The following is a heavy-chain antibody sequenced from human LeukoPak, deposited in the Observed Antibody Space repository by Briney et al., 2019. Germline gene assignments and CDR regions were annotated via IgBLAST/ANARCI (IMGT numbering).Heavy chain of an antibody. D-gene: IGHD4-23*01. Sequence: KPSETLSLTCTVSGYSISSGYYWGWIRQPPGKGLEWIGSIYHSGSTYYNPSLKSRVTISVDTSKNQFSLKLSSVTAADTAVYYCARDLQEGGNSNWFDPWGQGTLVTVSS. CDR1: GYSISSGYY. CDR3: ARDLQEGGNSNWFDP. J-gene: IGHJ5*02. V-gene: IGHV4-38-2*02. CDR2: IYHSGST.